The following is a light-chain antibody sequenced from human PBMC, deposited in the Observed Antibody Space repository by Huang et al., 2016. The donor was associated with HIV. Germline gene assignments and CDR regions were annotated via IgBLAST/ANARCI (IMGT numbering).Light chain of an antibody. V-gene: IGKV1-33*01. J-gene: IGKJ2*01. CDR1: QDIRSY. CDR3: QQYDSLYT. Sequence: IQMTQSPASLSAYVGDRVTISCQANQDIRSYLNWYQKKPGKAPRLLIYGASNLQAGVSSRFSGNGSGTDFTITISSLQSEDIATYYCQQYDSLYTFGQGTRLEIK. CDR2: GAS.